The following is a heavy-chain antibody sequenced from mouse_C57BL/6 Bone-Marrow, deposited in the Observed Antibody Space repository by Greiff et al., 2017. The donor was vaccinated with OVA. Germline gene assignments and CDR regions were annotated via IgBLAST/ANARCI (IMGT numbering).Heavy chain of an antibody. D-gene: IGHD1-1*01. V-gene: IGHV1-18*01. CDR1: GYTFTDYN. J-gene: IGHJ1*03. Sequence: EVQLQQSGPELVKPGASVKIPCKASGYTFTDYNMDWVKQSHGKSLEWIGDINPNNGGTIYNQKFKGKATLTVAKSSSTAYMELRSLTSEDTAVYYCAIRLRWYFDVWGTGTTVTVSS. CDR3: AIRLRWYFDV. CDR2: INPNNGGT.